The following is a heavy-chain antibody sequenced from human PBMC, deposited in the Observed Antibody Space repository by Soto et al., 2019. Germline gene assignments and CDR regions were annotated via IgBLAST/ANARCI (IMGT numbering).Heavy chain of an antibody. CDR2: ISGSGGST. D-gene: IGHD6-6*01. Sequence: GGSLRLSCAASGFTFTNYAMIWVRQAPGKGLEWVSAISGSGGSTYYADSVKGRFTISRDNSKNTLYLQMNSLRAEDTAVYYCAKDLYSSSPPDGMDVWGQGTTVTVSS. V-gene: IGHV3-23*01. CDR3: AKDLYSSSPPDGMDV. J-gene: IGHJ6*02. CDR1: GFTFTNYA.